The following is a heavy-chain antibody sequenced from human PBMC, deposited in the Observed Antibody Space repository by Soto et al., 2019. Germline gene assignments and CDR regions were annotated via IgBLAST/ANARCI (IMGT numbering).Heavy chain of an antibody. Sequence: GGSLRLSCAASGFTFSNAWMSWVRQAPGKGLEWVGRIKSKTDGGTTDYAAPVKGRFTISRDDSKNTLYLQMNSLKTEDTAVYYCLLLVDSIGWYVGYWGQGTLVTVPS. D-gene: IGHD6-19*01. CDR1: GFTFSNAW. V-gene: IGHV3-15*01. CDR2: IKSKTDGGTT. J-gene: IGHJ4*02. CDR3: LLLVDSIGWYVGY.